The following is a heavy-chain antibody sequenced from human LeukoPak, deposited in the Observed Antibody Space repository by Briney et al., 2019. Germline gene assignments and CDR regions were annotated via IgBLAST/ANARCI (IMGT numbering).Heavy chain of an antibody. V-gene: IGHV4-34*01. CDR2: INHSGST. CDR1: GGSFSGYY. J-gene: IGHJ5*02. CDR3: ATGGKGRGSSYGLNWFDP. D-gene: IGHD5-18*01. Sequence: PSKTLSLICAVYGGSFSGYYWSWIRQPPGKGLEWIGEINHSGSTNYNPSLKSRVTISVDTSKNQFSLELSSVTAADTAVYYCATGGKGRGSSYGLNWFDPWGQGTLVTVSS.